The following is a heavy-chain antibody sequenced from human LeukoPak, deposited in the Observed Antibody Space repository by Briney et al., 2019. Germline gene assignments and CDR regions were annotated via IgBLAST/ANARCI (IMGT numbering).Heavy chain of an antibody. D-gene: IGHD2-2*01. Sequence: EGSLRLSCTASGFTFTSCAMNWVRQTPGKGLEWVSYISASSANIHYADSVKGRFTVSRDNAKNSLYLQMNSLRAEDTAVYYCARPRYCSSISCYFHAFDVWGQGTMVTVSS. CDR2: ISASSANI. CDR1: GFTFTSCA. J-gene: IGHJ3*01. V-gene: IGHV3-48*01. CDR3: ARPRYCSSISCYFHAFDV.